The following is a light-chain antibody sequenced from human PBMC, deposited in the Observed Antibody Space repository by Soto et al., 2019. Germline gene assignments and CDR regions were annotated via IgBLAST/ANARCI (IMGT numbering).Light chain of an antibody. J-gene: IGKJ1*01. CDR3: QQYGRSPKT. CDR1: QSVDSNY. CDR2: GAS. Sequence: EIVLTQYPGTLSLSPGERATLSCRASQSVDSNYLAWYQQRPGQAPRLLISGASSRAIAIPDRFSGGGSGTDFTLTINRLEPEDSAVYYCQQYGRSPKTFGQGPKVEIK. V-gene: IGKV3-20*01.